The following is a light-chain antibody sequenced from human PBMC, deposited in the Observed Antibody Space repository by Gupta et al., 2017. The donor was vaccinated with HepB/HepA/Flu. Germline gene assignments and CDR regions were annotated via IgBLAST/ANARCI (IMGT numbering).Light chain of an antibody. CDR2: NAY. V-gene: IGLV7-46*01. Sequence: QAVVTQEPSLTVSPGGTVTLPCGSSTGTVTSGHYPYWFQQKPDQSPTLLIYNAYIRHSLTPVRFSGSLLGGKAALTLSGAQPEDEAEYYCLLEYSTVRVFGGGTKLTVL. CDR3: LLEYSTVRV. J-gene: IGLJ3*02. CDR1: TGTVTSGHY.